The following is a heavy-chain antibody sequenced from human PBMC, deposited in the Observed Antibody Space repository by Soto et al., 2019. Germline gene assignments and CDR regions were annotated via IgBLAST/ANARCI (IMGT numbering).Heavy chain of an antibody. J-gene: IGHJ5*02. CDR1: GFSLSTSGVG. CDR2: IYWNDDK. V-gene: IGHV2-5*01. Sequence: VSGPTLVNPTQTLTLTCSFSGFSLSTSGVGVGWIRQPPGKALEWLALIYWNDDKRYSPSLKSRLTITKDTSKNQVVLTMTNIDPVDTATYYCAHRLECSSTSCYFRDWFDPWGQGTLVTVSS. CDR3: AHRLECSSTSCYFRDWFDP. D-gene: IGHD2-2*01.